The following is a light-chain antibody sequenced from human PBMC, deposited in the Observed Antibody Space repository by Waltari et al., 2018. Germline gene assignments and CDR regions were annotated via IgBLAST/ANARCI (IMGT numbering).Light chain of an antibody. Sequence: DIVMTQSPLSLPVTPGDPASISCRSSPSLLHSNVYNYLDWYLQKPGQSPQLLIYLGSNRASGVPDRFSGSGSGTDFTLKISRVEAEDVGVYYCMQALQTPYTFGQGTKLEIK. CDR3: MQALQTPYT. V-gene: IGKV2-28*01. CDR2: LGS. J-gene: IGKJ2*01. CDR1: PSLLHSNVYNY.